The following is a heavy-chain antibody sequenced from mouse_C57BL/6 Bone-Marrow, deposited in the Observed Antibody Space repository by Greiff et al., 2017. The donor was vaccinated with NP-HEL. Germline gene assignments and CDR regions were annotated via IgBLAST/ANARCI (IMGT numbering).Heavy chain of an antibody. Sequence: VKVEESGPGLVAPSQSLSITCTVSGFSLTSYAISWVRQPPGKGLEWLGVIWTGGGTNYNSALKSRLSISKDNSKSQVFLKMNSLQTDDTARYYCASLYYWGFAYWGQGTLVTVSA. V-gene: IGHV2-9-1*01. D-gene: IGHD2-1*01. CDR2: IWTGGGT. CDR3: ASLYYWGFAY. CDR1: GFSLTSYA. J-gene: IGHJ3*01.